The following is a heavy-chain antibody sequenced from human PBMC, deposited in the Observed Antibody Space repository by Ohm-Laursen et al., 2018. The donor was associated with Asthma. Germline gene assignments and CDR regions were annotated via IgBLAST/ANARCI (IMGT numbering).Heavy chain of an antibody. D-gene: IGHD4-17*01. V-gene: IGHV4-31*01. Sequence: TLSLTCHASGASITSAPSYWNRTPQAPRQGLDGDGNIYYSLRNYYNPSLESSVSISLDSSKNQFSLKLSSVPAADTAVYYCARSDYGEQSVDYWGQGTLVTVSS. CDR2: IYYSLRN. CDR1: GASITSAPSY. CDR3: ARSDYGEQSVDY. J-gene: IGHJ4*02.